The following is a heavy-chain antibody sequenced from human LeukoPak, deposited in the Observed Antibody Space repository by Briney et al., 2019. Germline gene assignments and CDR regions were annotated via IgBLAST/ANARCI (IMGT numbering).Heavy chain of an antibody. V-gene: IGHV1-46*01. Sequence: ASVKVSCKASGYTITNNYMHWVRQAPGQGLEWMGVINPSGTGTSYAQKFQGRVTMTEDTSTDTAYMELSSLRSEDTAVYYCATYRQQSWGQGTLVTVSS. D-gene: IGHD6-13*01. CDR2: INPSGTGT. J-gene: IGHJ5*02. CDR3: ATYRQQS. CDR1: GYTITNNY.